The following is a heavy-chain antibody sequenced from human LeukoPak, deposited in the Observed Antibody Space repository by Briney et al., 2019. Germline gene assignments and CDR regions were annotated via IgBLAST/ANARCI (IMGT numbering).Heavy chain of an antibody. CDR3: AKIKLGELSSIDY. D-gene: IGHD3-16*02. V-gene: IGHV3-23*01. J-gene: IGHJ4*02. CDR1: GFTFSSYA. CDR2: ISTSDGST. Sequence: GGSLRLSCAASGFTFSSYAMTWVRQAPGKGLEWVSAISTSDGSTYYADSVEGQFTISRDNSKNTLYLQMNSLRAEDTAVYYCAKIKLGELSSIDYWGQGTLVTVSS.